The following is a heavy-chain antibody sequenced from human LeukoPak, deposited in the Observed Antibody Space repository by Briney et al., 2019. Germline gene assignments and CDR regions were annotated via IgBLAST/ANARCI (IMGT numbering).Heavy chain of an antibody. CDR2: ISGDGGST. D-gene: IGHD5-18*01. CDR3: AKDWTAMDINWFDP. J-gene: IGHJ5*02. Sequence: GGSLRLSCAASGFTFDDYAMHWVRQAPGKGLEWVSLISGDGGSTYYADSVKGRFTISRDNSKNSLYLQMNSLRTEDTALYYCAKDWTAMDINWFDPWGQGTLVTVSS. V-gene: IGHV3-43*02. CDR1: GFTFDDYA.